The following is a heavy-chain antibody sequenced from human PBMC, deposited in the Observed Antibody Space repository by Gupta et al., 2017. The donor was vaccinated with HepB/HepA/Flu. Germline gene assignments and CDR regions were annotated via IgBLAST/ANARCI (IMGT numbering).Heavy chain of an antibody. J-gene: IGHJ1*01. Sequence: DGPPVRFGAEEKEPGEPLTMSRKQSRYMFINPAIVWGRHRPGQGLEWMWIIYPDDSDTSYSQSFHCQITISADKSTNTFYLQWTSLKAAETAMYYCAREEYCCGYCDALQHWGQGTLVTVSS. CDR2: IYPDDSDT. CDR1: RYMFINPA. D-gene: IGHD2-21*01. CDR3: AREEYCCGYCDALQH. V-gene: IGHV5-51*01.